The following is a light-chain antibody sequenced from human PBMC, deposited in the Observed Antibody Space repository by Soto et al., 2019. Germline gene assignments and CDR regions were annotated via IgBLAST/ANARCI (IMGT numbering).Light chain of an antibody. CDR1: QSISSY. V-gene: IGKV1-39*01. J-gene: IGKJ1*01. Sequence: DIQMTQSPSSLSASVADRVTITCRASQSISSYLNWYQQKPGKAPKLLIYAASSLQSGVPSRFSGSGSGTDFTLTISSLQPEDFATYYCQQSYSTRWTFGQGTKVDIK. CDR2: AAS. CDR3: QQSYSTRWT.